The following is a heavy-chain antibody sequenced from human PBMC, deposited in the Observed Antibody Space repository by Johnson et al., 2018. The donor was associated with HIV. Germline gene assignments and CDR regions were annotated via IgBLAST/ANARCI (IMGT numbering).Heavy chain of an antibody. Sequence: MLLVESGGGLVQPGGSLRLSCAASGFTVSSNYMSWVRQAPGKGLEWVSVIYSGGSIYYADSVTGRFSISRDNSKKTFYIQMNSLRVEDTAVYYCAREGAWEVRPGAFDIWGQGTMVTVSS. CDR1: GFTVSSNY. J-gene: IGHJ3*02. CDR3: AREGAWEVRPGAFDI. V-gene: IGHV3-66*01. CDR2: IYSGGSI. D-gene: IGHD1-26*01.